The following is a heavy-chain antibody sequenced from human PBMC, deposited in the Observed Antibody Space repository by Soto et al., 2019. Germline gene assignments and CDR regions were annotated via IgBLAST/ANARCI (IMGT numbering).Heavy chain of an antibody. D-gene: IGHD3-3*01. Sequence: ASVKVSCKASGYTFTSYAMHWVRQAPGQRLEWMGWINAGNGNTKYSQKFQGRVTITRDTSASTAYMELSSLRSEDTAVYYCAREGPSYDFWSGFDYWVHGAPVTVSS. V-gene: IGHV1-3*01. CDR2: INAGNGNT. CDR3: AREGPSYDFWSGFDY. J-gene: IGHJ4*01. CDR1: GYTFTSYA.